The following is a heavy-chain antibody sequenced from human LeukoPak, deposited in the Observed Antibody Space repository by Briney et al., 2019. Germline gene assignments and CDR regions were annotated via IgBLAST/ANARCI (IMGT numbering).Heavy chain of an antibody. CDR3: ARDRYCSSTSCPRPNNWFDP. D-gene: IGHD2-2*01. CDR2: INTNTGNP. V-gene: IGHV7-4-1*02. Sequence: ASVKVPCKASGYTFTSYDINWVRQAPGQGLEWMGWINTNTGNPTYAQGFTGRFVFSLDTSVSTAYLQISSLKAEDTAVYYCARDRYCSSTSCPRPNNWFDPWGQGTLVTVSS. J-gene: IGHJ5*02. CDR1: GYTFTSYD.